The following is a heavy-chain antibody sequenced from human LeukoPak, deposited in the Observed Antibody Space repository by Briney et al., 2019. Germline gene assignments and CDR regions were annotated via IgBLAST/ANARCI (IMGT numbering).Heavy chain of an antibody. J-gene: IGHJ6*03. V-gene: IGHV1-18*01. CDR2: ISAYNGNT. CDR1: GYTFTSYG. Sequence: ASVKVSCKASGYTFTSYGISWVRQAPGQGLEWMGWISAYNGNTNYAQKLQGRVTMTTDTSTSTAYMELRSLRSDDTAVYYCALTYYDFWSGPSYYMDVWGKGTTVTVSS. D-gene: IGHD3-3*01. CDR3: ALTYYDFWSGPSYYMDV.